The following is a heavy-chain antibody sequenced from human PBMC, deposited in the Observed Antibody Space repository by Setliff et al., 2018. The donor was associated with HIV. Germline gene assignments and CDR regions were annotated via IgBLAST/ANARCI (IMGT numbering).Heavy chain of an antibody. Sequence: SETLSLTCAVYGGSFSGYYWSWIRQPPGKGLEWIGEINHSGSTNYNPSLKSRVTISVDTSKNQFSLKVTSVTAADTAVYYCTRHAGRENQLPHTYYYYMDVWGKGATVTVSS. CDR1: GGSFSGYY. CDR2: INHSGST. D-gene: IGHD2-2*01. CDR3: TRHAGRENQLPHTYYYYMDV. V-gene: IGHV4-34*01. J-gene: IGHJ6*03.